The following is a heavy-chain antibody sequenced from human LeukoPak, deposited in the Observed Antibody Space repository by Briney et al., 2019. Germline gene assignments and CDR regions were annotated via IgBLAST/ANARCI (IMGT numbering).Heavy chain of an antibody. V-gene: IGHV1-46*01. D-gene: IGHD2-2*01. CDR3: ARGGGPGYCSSTSCRFDY. CDR2: INPSGGST. CDR1: GYIFTNYY. Sequence: ASVKVSCKASGYIFTNYYMHWVRQAPGQGLEWMGMINPSGGSTRYAQKFQGRVTMTRDTSTNTVYMELSSLRSEDTAVYYCARGGGPGYCSSTSCRFDYWGQGTPVTVSS. J-gene: IGHJ4*02.